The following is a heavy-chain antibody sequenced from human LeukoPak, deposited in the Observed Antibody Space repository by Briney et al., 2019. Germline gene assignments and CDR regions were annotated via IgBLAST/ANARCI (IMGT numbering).Heavy chain of an antibody. CDR1: GYSISSGYY. D-gene: IGHD6-19*01. V-gene: IGHV4-38-2*02. CDR3: ARSSYASGWIDS. CDR2: IYHSGNT. Sequence: SSETLSLTCTVSGYSISSGYYWGWIRQPPGKGLEWIGTIYHSGNTYYSPSLKGRVTMSLDTSKTQFSLKLTSVTAADTAVYYCARSSYASGWIDSWGQGTLVTVSS. J-gene: IGHJ4*02.